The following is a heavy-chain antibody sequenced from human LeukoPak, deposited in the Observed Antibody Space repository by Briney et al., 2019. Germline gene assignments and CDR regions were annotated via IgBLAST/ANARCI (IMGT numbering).Heavy chain of an antibody. J-gene: IGHJ4*02. V-gene: IGHV3-7*01. CDR3: ASPAKYSDTWYFDY. D-gene: IGHD6-6*01. CDR2: IKQDGNEK. Sequence: PGGSLRLSCAASGFTFSNYWMSWVRQAPGKGLEWVANIKQDGNEKYYVDSVKGRFTISRDNAKNSLYLQMSSLRAEDTAVYYCASPAKYSDTWYFDYWGQGTLVTVSS. CDR1: GFTFSNYW.